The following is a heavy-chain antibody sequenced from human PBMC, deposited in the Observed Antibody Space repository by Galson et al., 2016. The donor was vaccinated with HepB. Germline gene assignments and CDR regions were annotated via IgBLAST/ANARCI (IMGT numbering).Heavy chain of an antibody. V-gene: IGHV1-18*01. CDR3: ARDDPPGDSGYALTQYYYYGMDV. D-gene: IGHD5-12*01. J-gene: IGHJ6*02. CDR2: ISAHNGNT. Sequence: SVKVSCKASGYTFTNYGISWVRQAPGQGLEWMGWISAHNGNTKYAQKLQGRVTMTTDTNTNTAYMELRSLRSDDTAVYYCARDDPPGDSGYALTQYYYYGMDVWGQGTTVTVSS. CDR1: GYTFTNYG.